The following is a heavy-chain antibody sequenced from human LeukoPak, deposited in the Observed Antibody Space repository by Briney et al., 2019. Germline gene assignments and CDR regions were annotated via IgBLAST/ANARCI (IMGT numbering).Heavy chain of an antibody. CDR1: GGSISSSSYY. CDR3: ARDASSTRFDAFDI. V-gene: IGHV4-39*07. J-gene: IGHJ3*02. Sequence: SETLSLTCTVSGGSISSSSYYWGGIRQPPGKGLEWIGSIYYSGSTYYNPSLKSRLTISVDTSKNQFSLKLSSVTAADTAVYYCARDASSTRFDAFDIWGQGTMVTVSS. D-gene: IGHD2-2*01. CDR2: IYYSGST.